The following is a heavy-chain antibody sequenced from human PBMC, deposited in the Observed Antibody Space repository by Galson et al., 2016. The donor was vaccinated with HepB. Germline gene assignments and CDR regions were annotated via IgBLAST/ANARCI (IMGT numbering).Heavy chain of an antibody. Sequence: CAISGDSVSSTSAAWNWVRQSPSRGLEWLRRTYYRSKWYNDYAASVRSRITINPDTSRNQFSLQLNSVTPEDTAVYYCLSGWYFDTWGQGTQVTVSS. CDR1: GDSVSSTSAA. CDR3: LSGWYFDT. CDR2: TYYRSKWYN. J-gene: IGHJ4*02. D-gene: IGHD6-19*01. V-gene: IGHV6-1*01.